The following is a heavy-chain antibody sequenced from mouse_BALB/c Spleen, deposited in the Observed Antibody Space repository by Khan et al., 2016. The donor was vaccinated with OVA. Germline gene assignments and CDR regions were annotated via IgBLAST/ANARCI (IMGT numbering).Heavy chain of an antibody. D-gene: IGHD1-1*01. V-gene: IGHV3-5*02. J-gene: IGHJ1*01. CDR2: IYYSGTI. Sequence: EVQLVESGPGLVKPSQTVSLTCTVTGISITTGNYRWSWIRQFPGNKLEWIGNIYYSGTINYNPSLTSRTTITRDTSKNRFFLEMNSLTAEDTATYYCARDYGSLYWYFDVWGAGTTVTVSS. CDR1: GISITTGNYR. CDR3: ARDYGSLYWYFDV.